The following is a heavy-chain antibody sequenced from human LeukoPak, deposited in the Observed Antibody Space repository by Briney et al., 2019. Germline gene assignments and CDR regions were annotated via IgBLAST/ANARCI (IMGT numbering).Heavy chain of an antibody. CDR3: ARGSQQLVIDY. CDR1: GFIFKDFW. Sequence: PGGSLRLSCAASGFIFKDFWMIWVRQAPGKGLEWVANIKQDGSEKYYVDSVKGRFTISRDNAKNSLYLQMNSLRDEDTAMYYCARGSQQLVIDYWGQGTLVTVSS. J-gene: IGHJ4*02. CDR2: IKQDGSEK. D-gene: IGHD6-13*01. V-gene: IGHV3-7*01.